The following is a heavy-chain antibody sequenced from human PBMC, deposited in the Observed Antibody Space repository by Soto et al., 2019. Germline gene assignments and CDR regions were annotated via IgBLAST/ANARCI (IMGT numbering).Heavy chain of an antibody. CDR2: INPNSGGT. D-gene: IGHD5-18*01. Sequence: QVQLVQSGAEVKKPGASVKVSCKASGYTFTGYYMHWVRQAPGQGLEWMGWINPNSGGTNYAQKFRGRVTMTRDTSISTAYMELSRLRSDDTAVYYCAREYYSYGTYYYYYYGMDVWGQGTTVTVSS. CDR3: AREYYSYGTYYYYYYGMDV. V-gene: IGHV1-2*02. J-gene: IGHJ6*02. CDR1: GYTFTGYY.